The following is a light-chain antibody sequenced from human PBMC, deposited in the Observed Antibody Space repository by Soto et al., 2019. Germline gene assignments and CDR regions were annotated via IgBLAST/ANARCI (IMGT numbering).Light chain of an antibody. J-gene: IGLJ2*01. CDR3: SSYTSSSTHV. CDR1: RRDLGGYNF. CDR2: DVN. V-gene: IGLV2-14*03. Sequence: QSALTQPASVSGSPGQSITISCTGTRRDLGGYNFVSWFQVHPGKAPKLLIFDVNSRPSGVSNRFSGSKSGNTASLTISGLQPEDEADYYCSSYTSSSTHVFVGGTKLTVL.